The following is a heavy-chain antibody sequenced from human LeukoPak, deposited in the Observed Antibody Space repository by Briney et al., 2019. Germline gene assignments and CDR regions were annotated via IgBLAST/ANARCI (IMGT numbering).Heavy chain of an antibody. D-gene: IGHD6-19*01. V-gene: IGHV3-23*01. J-gene: IGHJ4*02. Sequence: GGSLRLSCAASGFTFSNYAMGWVRQAPGKGLEWVSATSGSGDRTYYADSVKGRFTISRDNSENTLYLHMDSLRAEDTAVYYCAKDGSIVVAGYFDYWGQGTLVTVSS. CDR1: GFTFSNYA. CDR2: TSGSGDRT. CDR3: AKDGSIVVAGYFDY.